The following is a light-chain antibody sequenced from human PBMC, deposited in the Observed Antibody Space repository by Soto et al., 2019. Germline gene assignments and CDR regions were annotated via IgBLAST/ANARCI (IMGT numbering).Light chain of an antibody. V-gene: IGKV1-39*01. CDR1: QSVTTY. CDR3: QQSFSDPPLS. Sequence: DIQLTQSPSSLSASVGDRVTITCRASQSVTTYLNWYQQKPGKAPKLLISAASSLRDGVPSRFSGSGSGTVFTLTINSLHPEEFATYYFQQSFSDPPLSFGGGTRVEVK. CDR2: AAS. J-gene: IGKJ4*01.